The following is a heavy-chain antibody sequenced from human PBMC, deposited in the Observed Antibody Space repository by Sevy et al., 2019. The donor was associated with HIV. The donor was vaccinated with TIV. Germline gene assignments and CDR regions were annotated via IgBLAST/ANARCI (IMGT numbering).Heavy chain of an antibody. V-gene: IGHV2-5*01. CDR1: GFSFDTSGVG. CDR2: IYWNDDD. J-gene: IGHJ3*02. Sequence: SGPTLVKPTQTLTLTCTFSGFSFDTSGVGVAWIRQPPGKALEWLALIYWNDDDRYSPSLKSRLTITKDTSKNQVVLTMTNMDPVDTATYFCLHRRGYCSGGTCRYGDAFDIWGQGTMVTVSS. D-gene: IGHD2-15*01. CDR3: LHRRGYCSGGTCRYGDAFDI.